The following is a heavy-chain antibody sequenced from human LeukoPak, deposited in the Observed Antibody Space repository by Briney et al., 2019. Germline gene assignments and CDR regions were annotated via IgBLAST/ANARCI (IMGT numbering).Heavy chain of an antibody. CDR3: AQRRYCSGGSCYTLDYYYYGMDV. Sequence: PSETLSLTCAVYGGSFSGYYWSWIRQPPGKGLEWIGEINHSGSTNYNPSLKSRVTISVDTSKNQFSLKLSSVTAADTAVYYCAQRRYCSGGSCYTLDYYYYGMDVWGQGTTVTVSS. CDR2: INHSGST. V-gene: IGHV4-34*01. CDR1: GGSFSGYY. D-gene: IGHD2-15*01. J-gene: IGHJ6*02.